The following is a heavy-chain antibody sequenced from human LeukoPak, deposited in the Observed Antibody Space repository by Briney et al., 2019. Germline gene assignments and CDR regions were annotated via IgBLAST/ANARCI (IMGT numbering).Heavy chain of an antibody. V-gene: IGHV3-11*01. CDR3: ARDLFTTYLDP. D-gene: IGHD3-22*01. Sequence: GGSLRLSCAASGFTFSDYYMSWIRQAPGKGLEWVSYISSSGSTIYYADSVKGRFTISRDNAKNSLYLQMNSLRAEDTAMYYCARDLFTTYLDPWGQGTLVTVSS. CDR1: GFTFSDYY. CDR2: ISSSGSTI. J-gene: IGHJ5*02.